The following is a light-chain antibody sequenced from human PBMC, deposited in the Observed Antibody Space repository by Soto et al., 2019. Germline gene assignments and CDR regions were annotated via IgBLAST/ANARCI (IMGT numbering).Light chain of an antibody. CDR2: EVS. V-gene: IGLV2-8*01. J-gene: IGLJ1*01. CDR3: SSYAGSNIHYV. Sequence: QSVLTQPPSASGSPGQSVTISCTGTSSDVGGYNYVSWYQQHPGKAPKLIIYEVSKRPSGVPDRFSGSKSGSTASLTVSGLQAEDEADHYCSSYAGSNIHYVFGTGTKVTVL. CDR1: SSDVGGYNY.